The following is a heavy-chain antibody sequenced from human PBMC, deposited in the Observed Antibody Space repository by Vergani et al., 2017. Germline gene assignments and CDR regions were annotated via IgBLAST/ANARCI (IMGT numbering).Heavy chain of an antibody. CDR2: IRGSGGST. CDR1: GFTFSIYA. D-gene: IGHD3-3*01. V-gene: IGHV3-23*01. J-gene: IGHJ5*02. CDR3: AKDVGGFDYDFWSGYYILGWFDP. Sequence: EVQLLESGGGLVQPGGSLRLSCAASGFTFSIYAMIWVRHAPGKGLEWVSSIRGSGGSTYYGDSVKGRFTTSRDNSKKKMYLQMNSLSAEVTAVYYCAKDVGGFDYDFWSGYYILGWFDPWGQGTLVTVSS.